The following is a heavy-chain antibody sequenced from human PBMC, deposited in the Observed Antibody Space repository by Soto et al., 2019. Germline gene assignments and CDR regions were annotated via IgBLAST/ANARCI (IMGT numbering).Heavy chain of an antibody. CDR3: ASQVYIWGSYRPKPYMGPLDY. Sequence: SETLSLTCTVSGGSISSGGYYWSWIRQHPGKGLEWIGYIYYSGSTYYNPSLKSRVTISVDTSKNQFSLKLSSVTAADTAVYYCASQVYIWGSYRPKPYMGPLDYRGQGTLVTLSS. J-gene: IGHJ4*02. CDR1: GGSISSGGYY. D-gene: IGHD3-16*02. CDR2: IYYSGST. V-gene: IGHV4-31*03.